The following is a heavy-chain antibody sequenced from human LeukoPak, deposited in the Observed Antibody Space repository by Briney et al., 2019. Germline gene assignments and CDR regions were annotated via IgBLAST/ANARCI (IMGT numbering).Heavy chain of an antibody. V-gene: IGHV3-21*01. CDR2: ISSSSSYI. J-gene: IGHJ4*02. CDR3: ARVIAAAEPGDY. CDR1: GFTFSSYS. Sequence: GGSLRLSCAASGFTFSSYSMNRVRQAPGKGLEWVSSISSSSSYIYYADSVKGRFTISRDNAKNSLYLQMNSLRAEDTAVYYCARVIAAAEPGDYWGQGTLVTLSS. D-gene: IGHD6-13*01.